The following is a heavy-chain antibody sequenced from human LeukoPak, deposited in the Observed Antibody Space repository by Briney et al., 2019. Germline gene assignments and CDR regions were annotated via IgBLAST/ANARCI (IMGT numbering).Heavy chain of an antibody. Sequence: ASVKVSCKASGYTFTSYGISWVRQAPGQGLEWMGWINPNSGGTNYAQKFQGRVTMTRDTSISTAYMELSRLRSDDTAVYYCASRSSVGAIIDYWGQGTLVTVSS. CDR1: GYTFTSYG. V-gene: IGHV1-2*02. CDR2: INPNSGGT. CDR3: ASRSSVGAIIDY. J-gene: IGHJ4*02. D-gene: IGHD1-26*01.